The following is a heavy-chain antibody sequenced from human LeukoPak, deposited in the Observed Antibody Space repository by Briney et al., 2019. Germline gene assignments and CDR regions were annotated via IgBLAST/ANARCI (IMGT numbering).Heavy chain of an antibody. CDR2: INHSGST. J-gene: IGHJ4*02. V-gene: IGHV4-34*01. CDR1: GGSFSGYY. CDR3: ARVIAAAVDY. D-gene: IGHD6-13*01. Sequence: SETLSLTCAVYGGSFSGYYWSWIRKPPGKGLEWIGEINHSGSTNYNPSLKSRVTISVDTSKNQFSLKLSSVTAADTAVYYCARVIAAAVDYWGQGTLVTVSS.